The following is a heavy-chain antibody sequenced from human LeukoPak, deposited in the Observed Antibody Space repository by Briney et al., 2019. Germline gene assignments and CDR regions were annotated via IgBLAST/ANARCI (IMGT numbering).Heavy chain of an antibody. V-gene: IGHV3-74*01. CDR2: INIDGSTT. J-gene: IGHJ4*02. D-gene: IGHD5-12*01. CDR1: RFTFSTYA. CDR3: ISDHPGHDGY. Sequence: GGSLRLSCVASRFTFSTYAMSWVRQAPGKGLVWVSRINIDGSTTTYADSVKGRFTISRDNAKNTLSLQMNSLRADDTAVYYCISDHPGHDGYWGQGTLVTVSS.